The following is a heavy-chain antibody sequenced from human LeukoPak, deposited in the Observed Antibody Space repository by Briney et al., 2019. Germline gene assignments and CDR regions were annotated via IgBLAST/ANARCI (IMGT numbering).Heavy chain of an antibody. CDR3: ARDAGYNRFDY. CDR2: IKEDGSDK. D-gene: IGHD1-14*01. CDR1: EFTLSNYW. Sequence: GGSLRLSCIASEFTLSNYWMHWVRQAPGKGLEWVAHIKEDGSDKYYVDSVKGRFTISRDNAENSLSLQMNSLRAEDTAVYYCARDAGYNRFDYWGQGTLVTVSS. J-gene: IGHJ4*02. V-gene: IGHV3-7*01.